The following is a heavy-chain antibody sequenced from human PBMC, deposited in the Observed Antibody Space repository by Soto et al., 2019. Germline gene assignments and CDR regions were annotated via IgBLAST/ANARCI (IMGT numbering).Heavy chain of an antibody. V-gene: IGHV4-30-4*01. D-gene: IGHD6-6*01. Sequence: PSETLSLTCTVSGGSISSGDYYWSWIRQPPGKGLEWIGYIYYSGSTYYNPSLKSRVTISVDTSKNQFSLKLSSVTAADTAVYYCARYYFIAARDNWFDLWGQGTLVTVSS. CDR1: GGSISSGDYY. CDR3: ARYYFIAARDNWFDL. J-gene: IGHJ5*02. CDR2: IYYSGST.